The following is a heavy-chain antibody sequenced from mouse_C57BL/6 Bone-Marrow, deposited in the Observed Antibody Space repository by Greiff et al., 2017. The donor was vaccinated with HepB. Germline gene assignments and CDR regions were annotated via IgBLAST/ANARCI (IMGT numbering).Heavy chain of an antibody. D-gene: IGHD1-1*01. CDR3: ARLDYYGSSYDYYAMDY. J-gene: IGHJ4*01. Sequence: VQLQQPGAELVKPGASVKMSCKASGYTFTSYWITWVKQRPGQGLEWIGDIYPGSGSTNYNEKFKSKATLTVDPSSSTAYMQLSSLTSEDSSVYYCARLDYYGSSYDYYAMDYWGQGTSVTVSS. V-gene: IGHV1-55*01. CDR2: IYPGSGST. CDR1: GYTFTSYW.